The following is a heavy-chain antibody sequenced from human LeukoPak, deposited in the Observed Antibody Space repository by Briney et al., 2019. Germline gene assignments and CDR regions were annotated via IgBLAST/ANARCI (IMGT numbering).Heavy chain of an antibody. Sequence: ASVKVSCKASGGTFSSYATSWVRQAPGQGLEWMGRIIPILGIANYAQKFQGRVTITADKSTSTAYMELSSLRSEDTAVYYCARDIVVVPNYGMDVWGQGTTVTVSS. CDR2: IIPILGIA. D-gene: IGHD2-2*01. V-gene: IGHV1-69*04. CDR3: ARDIVVVPNYGMDV. J-gene: IGHJ6*02. CDR1: GGTFSSYA.